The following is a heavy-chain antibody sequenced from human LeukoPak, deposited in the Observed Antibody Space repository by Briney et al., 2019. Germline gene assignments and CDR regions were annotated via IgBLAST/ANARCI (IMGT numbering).Heavy chain of an antibody. CDR2: IYYSGSI. CDR3: ARSTDSSGWYGDHWFDP. D-gene: IGHD6-19*01. CDR1: GGSISSHY. J-gene: IGHJ5*02. V-gene: IGHV4-59*11. Sequence: PSETLSLTCTVSGGSISSHYWSWIRQPPGKGLEWIGYIYYSGSINYNPSLKSRVTISVDTSKNQFSLKLSSVTAADTAVYYCARSTDSSGWYGDHWFDPWGQGTLVTVSS.